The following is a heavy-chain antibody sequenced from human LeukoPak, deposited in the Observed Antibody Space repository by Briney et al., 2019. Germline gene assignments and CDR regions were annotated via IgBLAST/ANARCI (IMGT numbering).Heavy chain of an antibody. CDR1: GGSISSGGYY. CDR3: ARGRIVAAAGTGAFDI. J-gene: IGHJ3*02. CDR2: IYHSGST. D-gene: IGHD6-13*01. Sequence: PSETLSLTCTVSGGSISSGGYYWSWIRQPPGKGLEWIGYIYHSGSTYYNPSLKSRVTISVDRSKNQFSLKLSSVTAADTAVYYCARGRIVAAAGTGAFDIWGQGTMVTVSS. V-gene: IGHV4-30-2*01.